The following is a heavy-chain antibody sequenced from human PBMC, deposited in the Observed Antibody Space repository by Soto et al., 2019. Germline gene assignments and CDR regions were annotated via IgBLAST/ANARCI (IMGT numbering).Heavy chain of an antibody. J-gene: IGHJ6*03. Sequence: SETLSLTCTVSGGSISSYYWSWIRQPPGKGLEWIGYIYYSGSTNYNPSLKSRVTISVDTSKNQFSLKLSSVTAADTAVYYCARDQKDDYIWGSYDYMDVWGKGTTVTVSS. V-gene: IGHV4-59*01. D-gene: IGHD3-16*01. CDR3: ARDQKDDYIWGSYDYMDV. CDR2: IYYSGST. CDR1: GGSISSYY.